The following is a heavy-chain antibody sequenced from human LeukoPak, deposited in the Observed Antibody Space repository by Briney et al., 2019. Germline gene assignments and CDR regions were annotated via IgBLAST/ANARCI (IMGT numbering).Heavy chain of an antibody. V-gene: IGHV3-30*02. Sequence: PGGSLRLSCAASGFTFSSYGMHWVRQAPGKGLEWVAFIRYDGSNKYYADSVKGRFTISRDNAKNSLYLQMNSLRAEDTAVYYCDAISGYDGGFFDYWGQGTLVTVSS. CDR1: GFTFSSYG. J-gene: IGHJ4*02. CDR3: DAISGYDGGFFDY. CDR2: IRYDGSNK. D-gene: IGHD5-12*01.